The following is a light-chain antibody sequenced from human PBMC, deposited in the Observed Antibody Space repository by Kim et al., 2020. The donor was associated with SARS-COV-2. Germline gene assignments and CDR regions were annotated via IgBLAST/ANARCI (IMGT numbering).Light chain of an antibody. CDR3: QSADISGTSWI. J-gene: IGLJ2*01. V-gene: IGLV3-19*01. CDR2: GKN. CDR1: SLRSYY. Sequence: ALGQTVRITCQVDSLRSYYATWYQQKPGQAPMLVIYGKNNRPSEIPDRFSGSSSGNTASLTITGAQAEDEADYYCQSADISGTSWIFGGGTQLTVL.